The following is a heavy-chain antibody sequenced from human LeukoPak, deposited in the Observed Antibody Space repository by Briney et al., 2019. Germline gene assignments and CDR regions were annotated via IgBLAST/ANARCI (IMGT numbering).Heavy chain of an antibody. V-gene: IGHV1-69*05. J-gene: IGHJ4*02. D-gene: IGHD3-9*01. CDR2: IIPIFGTA. CDR1: GGTFSSYA. CDR3: ARDLTPWYDILTGYYNNGYYFDY. Sequence: SVKVSCKASGGTFSSYAISWVRQAPGQGLEWMGGIIPIFGTANYAQKLQGRVTMTTDTSTSTAYMELRSLRSDDTAVYYCARDLTPWYDILTGYYNNGYYFDYWGQGTLVTVSS.